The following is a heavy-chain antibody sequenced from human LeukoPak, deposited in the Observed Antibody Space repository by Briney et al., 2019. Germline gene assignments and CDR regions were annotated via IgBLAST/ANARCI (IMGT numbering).Heavy chain of an antibody. D-gene: IGHD6-13*01. CDR1: GGSFSGYY. J-gene: IGHJ4*02. Sequence: SETLSLTCAVYGGSFSGYYWSWIRQPPGKGLEWIGEMNHSGSTNYNPSLKSRVTISVDTSKNQFSLKLSSVTAADTAVYYCARGTQVLGSPPDIAAAGTLDYWGQGTLVTVSS. V-gene: IGHV4-34*01. CDR2: MNHSGST. CDR3: ARGTQVLGSPPDIAAAGTLDY.